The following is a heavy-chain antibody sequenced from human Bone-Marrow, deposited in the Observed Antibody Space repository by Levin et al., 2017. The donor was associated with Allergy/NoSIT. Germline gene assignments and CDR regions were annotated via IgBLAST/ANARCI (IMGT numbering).Heavy chain of an antibody. J-gene: IGHJ4*02. Sequence: SETLSLTCNVSGVSISSGGYYWSWIRQHPEKGLEWIGFIYYTGDINYNPSLTSRVTISVDTSKNQFSLKMTSVTAADTAVYYCARGWWYPTTSFFDYWGQGTLVTVSS. V-gene: IGHV4-31*03. D-gene: IGHD2-15*01. CDR1: GVSISSGGYY. CDR3: ARGWWYPTTSFFDY. CDR2: IYYTGDI.